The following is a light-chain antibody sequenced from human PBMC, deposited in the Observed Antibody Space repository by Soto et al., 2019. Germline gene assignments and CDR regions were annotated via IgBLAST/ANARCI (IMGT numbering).Light chain of an antibody. Sequence: QSALTQPTSVSGSPGQSITISCTGVSSDIGGYNHVSWYQQHPGKVPRLIIYDVDNRPLGVSNRFSGSQSGNTASLSISGLQAEDEADYYCQSFDIRDQFYDNSDAWVFGGGTKLTVL. CDR2: DVD. CDR3: QSFDIRDQFYDNSDAWV. J-gene: IGLJ3*02. CDR1: SSDIGGYNH. V-gene: IGLV2-14*03.